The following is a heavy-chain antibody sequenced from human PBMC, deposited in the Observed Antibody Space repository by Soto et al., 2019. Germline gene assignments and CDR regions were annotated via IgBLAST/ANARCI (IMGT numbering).Heavy chain of an antibody. Sequence: RISQPPGKGLEWIGYIYYSGSTNYNPSLKSRVTISVDTSKNQFSLKLSSVTAADTAVYYCARDRPGFVLDIWGQGTMVSGSS. V-gene: IGHV4-59*01. J-gene: IGHJ3*02. D-gene: IGHD3-10*02. CDR3: ARDRPGFVLDI. CDR2: IYYSGST.